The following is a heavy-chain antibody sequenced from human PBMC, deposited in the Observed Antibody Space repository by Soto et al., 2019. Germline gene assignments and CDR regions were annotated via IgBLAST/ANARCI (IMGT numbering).Heavy chain of an antibody. V-gene: IGHV3-53*04. D-gene: IGHD4-17*01. Sequence: SLRLSCASSGFTVSSNYMIWVRQAPGKGLEWVSVIYSGGSTYYADSVKGRFTISRHNSKNTLYLQMNSLRAEDTAVYYCARDTVTMDYYYMDVWGKGTTVTVSS. CDR2: IYSGGST. CDR3: ARDTVTMDYYYMDV. CDR1: GFTVSSNY. J-gene: IGHJ6*03.